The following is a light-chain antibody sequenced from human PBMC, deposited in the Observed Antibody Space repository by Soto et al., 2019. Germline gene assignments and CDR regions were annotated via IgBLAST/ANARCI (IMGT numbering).Light chain of an antibody. CDR1: QGVSSS. Sequence: TVLTQSPATLSLSPGERATLSCRASQGVSSSLAWYQQKPGQAPRLLIYDASNRATGIPARFSGSGSGTDFTLTISSLEPEDFAVYYCQQRSNWPITFGQGTRLEIK. CDR3: QQRSNWPIT. CDR2: DAS. J-gene: IGKJ5*01. V-gene: IGKV3-11*01.